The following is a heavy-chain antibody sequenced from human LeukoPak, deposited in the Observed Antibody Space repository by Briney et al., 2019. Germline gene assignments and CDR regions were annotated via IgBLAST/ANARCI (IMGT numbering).Heavy chain of an antibody. CDR2: MNPNSGST. V-gene: IGHV1-8*01. Sequence: GASVTVSFMASGYTFTNYDINWVRQAPGQGREWMGWMNPNSGSTGYAQQFQGRVTMTRNTAISTAYMELSSLRSDDTAVYYCGRGRWSATGSPQFDHWGQATLVTVSS. CDR3: GRGRWSATGSPQFDH. D-gene: IGHD2-8*02. J-gene: IGHJ5*02. CDR1: GYTFTNYD.